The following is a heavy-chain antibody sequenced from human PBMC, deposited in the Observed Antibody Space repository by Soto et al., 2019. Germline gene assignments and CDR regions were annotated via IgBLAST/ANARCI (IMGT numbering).Heavy chain of an antibody. Sequence: PSETLSLTCAVSGGSISSGGYSWSWIRQPPGKGLEWIGYIYHSGSTYYNPSLKSRVTISVDRSKNQFSLKLGSVTAADTAVYYCARASDSSGYPFDYWGQGTLVTVSS. CDR1: GGSISSGGYS. V-gene: IGHV4-30-2*01. J-gene: IGHJ4*02. D-gene: IGHD3-22*01. CDR3: ARASDSSGYPFDY. CDR2: IYHSGST.